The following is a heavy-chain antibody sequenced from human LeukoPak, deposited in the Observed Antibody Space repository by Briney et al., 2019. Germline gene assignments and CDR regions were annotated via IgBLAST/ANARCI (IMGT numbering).Heavy chain of an antibody. V-gene: IGHV3-30*18. D-gene: IGHD3-10*01. J-gene: IGHJ6*02. CDR3: AKDRASGIPYFYYGMDV. Sequence: GGSLRLSCAASGFTFSSYGMHWVRQAPGKGLEWVAVISYDGSNKYYADFVKGRFTISRDNSKNTLYLQMNSLRAEDTAVYYCAKDRASGIPYFYYGMDVWGQGTTVTVSS. CDR1: GFTFSSYG. CDR2: ISYDGSNK.